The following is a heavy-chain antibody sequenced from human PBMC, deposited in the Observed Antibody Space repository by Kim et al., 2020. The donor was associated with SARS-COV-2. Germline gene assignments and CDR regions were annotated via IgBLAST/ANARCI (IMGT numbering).Heavy chain of an antibody. V-gene: IGHV3-23*01. CDR1: GFTFSSYA. Sequence: GGSLRLSCAASGFTFSSYAMSWVRQAPGKGLEWVSAISGSGGSTYYADSVKGRFTISRDNSKNTLYLQMNSLRAEDTAVYYCANSYSGYYDNDAFDIWGQGTMVTVSS. D-gene: IGHD3-22*01. CDR2: ISGSGGST. J-gene: IGHJ3*02. CDR3: ANSYSGYYDNDAFDI.